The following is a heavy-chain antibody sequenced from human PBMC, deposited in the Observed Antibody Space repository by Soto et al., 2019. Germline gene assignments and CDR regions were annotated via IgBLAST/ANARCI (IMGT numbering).Heavy chain of an antibody. D-gene: IGHD3-3*01. J-gene: IGHJ5*02. CDR1: GGSISSGGYY. V-gene: IGHV4-31*03. Sequence: KRSETLSLTCTVSGGSISSGGYYWSWIRQHPGKGLEWIGYIYYSGGTYYNPSLKSRVTISVDTSKNQFSLKLSSVTAADTAVYYCARGAEVYYDFWSGYYPKTGWFDPWGQGNLVT. CDR2: IYYSGGT. CDR3: ARGAEVYYDFWSGYYPKTGWFDP.